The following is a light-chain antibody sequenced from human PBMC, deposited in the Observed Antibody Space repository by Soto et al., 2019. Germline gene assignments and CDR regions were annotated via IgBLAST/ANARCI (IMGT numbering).Light chain of an antibody. V-gene: IGLV2-8*01. Sequence: QSALTQPPSASGSPGQSVTTSCTGTSSDIGTYDYVSWYQHLPDKAPKLIIYEVSKRPSGVPDRFSGSTSGNTASLTVSGLQAEDEGDYYCCSYGGGNNFYVFGTGTKV. CDR2: EVS. CDR3: CSYGGGNNFYV. J-gene: IGLJ1*01. CDR1: SSDIGTYDY.